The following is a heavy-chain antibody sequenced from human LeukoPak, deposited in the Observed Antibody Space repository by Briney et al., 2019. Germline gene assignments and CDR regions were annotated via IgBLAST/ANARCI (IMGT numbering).Heavy chain of an antibody. J-gene: IGHJ3*02. CDR3: ARGRFYPDIVATDAFDI. CDR2: INPNSGGT. D-gene: IGHD5-12*01. Sequence: ASVKVSCKASGYTFTGYYMHWARQAPGQGLEWMGWINPNSGGTNYAQKFQGWVTMTRDTSISTAYMELSRLRSDDTAVYYCARGRFYPDIVATDAFDIWGQGTMVTVSS. V-gene: IGHV1-2*04. CDR1: GYTFTGYY.